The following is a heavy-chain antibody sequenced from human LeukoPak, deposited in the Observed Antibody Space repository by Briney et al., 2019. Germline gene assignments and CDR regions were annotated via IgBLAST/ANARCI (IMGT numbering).Heavy chain of an antibody. Sequence: YPGASDTRYSPSFQGQVTISADKSISTAYLQWSSLKASDTAMYYCARQAARNGFSWFDPWGQGTLVTVSS. CDR2: YPGASDT. CDR3: ARQAARNGFSWFDP. V-gene: IGHV5-51*01. D-gene: IGHD6-6*01. J-gene: IGHJ5*02.